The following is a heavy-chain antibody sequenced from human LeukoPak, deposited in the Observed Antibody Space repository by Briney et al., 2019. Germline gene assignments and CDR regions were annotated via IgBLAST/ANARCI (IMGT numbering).Heavy chain of an antibody. CDR2: IKQDGSER. V-gene: IGHV3-7*03. D-gene: IGHD4/OR15-4a*01. Sequence: GGSLRLSCAASGFTFSSYGMTWVRQSPGKGLEWVANIKQDGSERNYVDSVRRRFTISRANAKTSLYLQINTIRDEATAVSYCAAGAGRGYWGQGTLVTVSS. J-gene: IGHJ4*02. CDR1: GFTFSSYG. CDR3: AAGAGRGY.